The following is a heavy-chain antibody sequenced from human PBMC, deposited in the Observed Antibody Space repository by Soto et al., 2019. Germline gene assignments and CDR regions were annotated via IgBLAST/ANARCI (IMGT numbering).Heavy chain of an antibody. CDR1: GYTFTSYA. J-gene: IGHJ3*02. Sequence: ASVKVSCKASGYTFTSYAMHWVRQAPGQRLEWMGWINAGNGNTKYSQKFQGRVTITRDTSASTAYMELSSLRSEDTAVYYCARNGGIAVADDAFDIWGQGTMVTVSS. D-gene: IGHD6-19*01. CDR2: INAGNGNT. CDR3: ARNGGIAVADDAFDI. V-gene: IGHV1-3*01.